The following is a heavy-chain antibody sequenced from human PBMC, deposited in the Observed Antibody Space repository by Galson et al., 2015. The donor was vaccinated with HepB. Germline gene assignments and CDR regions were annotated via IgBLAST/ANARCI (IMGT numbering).Heavy chain of an antibody. CDR3: ARLTPMVRGVANAFDI. D-gene: IGHD3-10*01. CDR2: IYPGDSDT. CDR1: GYSFTRHW. V-gene: IGHV5-51*01. J-gene: IGHJ3*02. Sequence: QSGAEVKKPGESLKISCKGFGYSFTRHWIGWVRQMPGKGLEWMGIIYPGDSDTRYSPSFQGQVSISADRSISTAYLQWSSLKASDTAMYYCARLTPMVRGVANAFDIWGQGTMVTVSS.